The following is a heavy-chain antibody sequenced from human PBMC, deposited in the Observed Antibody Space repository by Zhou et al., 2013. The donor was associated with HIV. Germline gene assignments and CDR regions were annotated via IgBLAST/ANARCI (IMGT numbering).Heavy chain of an antibody. V-gene: IGHV1-2*02. CDR2: INPNSGGT. Sequence: QVQLVQSGAEVKKPGASVKVSCKASGYTFTGYYMHWVRQAPGQGLEWMGWINPNSGGTNYAQKFQGRVTMTRDTSISTAYMELSRLRSDDTAVYYCARVGDIVGARWGAFDIWGQGTMVTVSS. J-gene: IGHJ3*02. CDR3: ARVGDIVGARWGAFDI. CDR1: GYTFTGYY. D-gene: IGHD1-26*01.